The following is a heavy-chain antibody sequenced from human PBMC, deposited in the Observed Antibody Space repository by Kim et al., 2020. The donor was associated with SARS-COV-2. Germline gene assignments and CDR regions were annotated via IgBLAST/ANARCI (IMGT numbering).Heavy chain of an antibody. J-gene: IGHJ6*02. D-gene: IGHD4-17*01. CDR2: IYYSGST. Sequence: SETLSLTCTVSGGSISSYYWSWIRQPPGKGLEWIGYIYYSGSTNYNPSLKSRVTISVDTSKNQFSLKLSSVTAADTAVYYCARATADDYGDYQQFYYGMDVWGQGTTVTVSS. V-gene: IGHV4-59*01. CDR1: GGSISSYY. CDR3: ARATADDYGDYQQFYYGMDV.